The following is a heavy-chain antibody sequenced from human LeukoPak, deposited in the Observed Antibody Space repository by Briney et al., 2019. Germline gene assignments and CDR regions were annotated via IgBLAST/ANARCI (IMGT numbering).Heavy chain of an antibody. V-gene: IGHV3-23*01. CDR2: ISGSGGST. D-gene: IGHD6-19*01. J-gene: IGHJ3*02. CDR3: AKETSSGHDAFDI. CDR1: GFTFSSYD. Sequence: GGSLRLSCAASGFTFSSYDMTWVRQAPGRGLEWVSAISGSGGSTYYADSVKGRFTISRDNSMNTLYLQMNSLRAEDTAIYYCAKETSSGHDAFDIWGQGTMVTVSS.